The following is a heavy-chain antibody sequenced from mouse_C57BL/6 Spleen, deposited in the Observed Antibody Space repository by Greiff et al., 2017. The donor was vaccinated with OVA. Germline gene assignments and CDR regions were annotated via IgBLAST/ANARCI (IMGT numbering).Heavy chain of an antibody. D-gene: IGHD3-3*01. Sequence: EVQRVESEGGLVQPGSSMKLSCTASGFTFSDYYMAWVRQVPEKGLEWVANINYDGSSTYYLDSLKSRFIISRNNAKNILYLQMSSLKSEDTATYYCARVAVDWYFDVWGTGTTVTVSS. CDR3: ARVAVDWYFDV. V-gene: IGHV5-16*01. CDR1: GFTFSDYY. CDR2: INYDGSST. J-gene: IGHJ1*03.